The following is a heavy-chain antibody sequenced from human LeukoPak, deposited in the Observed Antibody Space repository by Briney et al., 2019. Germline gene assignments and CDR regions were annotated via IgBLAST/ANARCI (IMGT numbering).Heavy chain of an antibody. V-gene: IGHV4-30-2*01. CDR1: GGSISSGGYS. CDR3: ARGRYCSSTSCYLGYFDY. Sequence: PSETLSLTCAVSGGSISSGGYSWSWIRQPPGKGLEWIGYIYHSGSTYYNPSLKSRVTISVDRSKNQFSLKLSSVTAADTAVYYCARGRYCSSTSCYLGYFDYWGQGTLVTVSS. J-gene: IGHJ4*02. D-gene: IGHD2-2*01. CDR2: IYHSGST.